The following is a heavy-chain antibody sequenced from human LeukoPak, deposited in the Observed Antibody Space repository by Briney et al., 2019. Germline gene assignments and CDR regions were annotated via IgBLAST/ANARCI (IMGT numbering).Heavy chain of an antibody. D-gene: IGHD6-13*01. V-gene: IGHV4-34*01. CDR3: ARGQLYSSSWYVRTPFDY. Sequence: SETLSLTCAVYGGSFSGYYWSWIRQPPGKGLEWIGEINHSGSTNYNPSLKSRVTISVDTSKNQFSLKLSSVTAADTAAYYCARGQLYSSSWYVRTPFDYWGQGTLVTVSS. CDR1: GGSFSGYY. CDR2: INHSGST. J-gene: IGHJ4*02.